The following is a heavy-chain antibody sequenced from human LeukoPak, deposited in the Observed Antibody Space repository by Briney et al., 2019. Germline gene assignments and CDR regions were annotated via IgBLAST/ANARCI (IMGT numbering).Heavy chain of an antibody. CDR2: ISSSSSYI. CDR3: VRGEYSYGPLDYYYYMDV. J-gene: IGHJ6*03. Sequence: PGGSLRLSCAASGFTFSDYTMNWVRQAPGKGLERVSSISSSSSYIYYADSVKGRFTISRDNAKNSLSLQMKSLRAEDTAVYYCVRGEYSYGPLDYYYYMDVWGKGTTVTVSS. D-gene: IGHD5-18*01. CDR1: GFTFSDYT. V-gene: IGHV3-21*01.